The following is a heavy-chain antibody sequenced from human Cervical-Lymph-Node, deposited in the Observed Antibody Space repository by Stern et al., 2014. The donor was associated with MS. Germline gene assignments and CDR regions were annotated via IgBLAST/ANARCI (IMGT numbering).Heavy chain of an antibody. CDR3: VRDFWNETPYS. CDR2: VGGSNYAFT. CDR1: GFTFSSSA. V-gene: IGHV3-48*02. Sequence: EVQLVESGGGLVQPGGSLRLSCLTSGFTFSSSAMNWVRQAPGRGLEWVAYVGGSNYAFTWYADSVKGRFTGSRDNSENSLYLQMHSLRDDDTAVYYCVRDFWNETPYSWGPGAVVTVSS. D-gene: IGHD3-3*01. J-gene: IGHJ4*02.